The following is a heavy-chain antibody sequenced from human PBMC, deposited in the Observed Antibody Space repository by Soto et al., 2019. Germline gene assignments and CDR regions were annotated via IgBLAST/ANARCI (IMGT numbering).Heavy chain of an antibody. Sequence: PSETLSLTCTVSGGSISSYYWSWIRQPPGKGLEWIGYIYYSGSTNYNPSLKSRVTISVDTSKNQFSLKLSSVTAADTAVYYCASNVPEKQWLADYWGQGTLVTVSS. CDR1: GGSISSYY. CDR3: ASNVPEKQWLADY. J-gene: IGHJ4*02. CDR2: IYYSGST. D-gene: IGHD6-19*01. V-gene: IGHV4-59*08.